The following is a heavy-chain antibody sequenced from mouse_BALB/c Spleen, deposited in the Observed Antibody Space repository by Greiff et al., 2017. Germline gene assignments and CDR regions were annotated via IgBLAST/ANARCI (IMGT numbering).Heavy chain of an antibody. CDR1: GYTFTSYW. V-gene: IGHV1-62-3*01. J-gene: IGHJ4*01. Sequence: QVQLKESGAELVKPGASVKLSCKASGYTFTSYWMHWVKQRPGRGLEWIGRIDPNSGGTKYNEKFKSKATLTVDKPSSTAYMQLSSLTSEDSAVYYCTRAGDDYDVRGAMDYWGQGTSVTVSS. CDR3: TRAGDDYDVRGAMDY. D-gene: IGHD2-4*01. CDR2: IDPNSGGT.